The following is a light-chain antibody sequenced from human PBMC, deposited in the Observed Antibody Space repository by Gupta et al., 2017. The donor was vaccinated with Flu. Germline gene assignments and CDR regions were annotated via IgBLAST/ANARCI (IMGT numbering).Light chain of an antibody. J-gene: IGKJ4*01. Sequence: PSSLSASVGDRCTITCQASQEISNSLAWYQQKPGKAPKLLIYDASKVETGVPSRFSGSGSGTDFTFTISSRQPEDVATYYCQQENNLPITFGRGTKVEI. CDR2: DAS. V-gene: IGKV1-33*01. CDR3: QQENNLPIT. CDR1: QEISNS.